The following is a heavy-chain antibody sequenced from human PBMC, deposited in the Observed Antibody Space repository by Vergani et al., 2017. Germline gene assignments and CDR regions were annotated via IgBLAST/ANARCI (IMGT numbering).Heavy chain of an antibody. D-gene: IGHD5-24*01. V-gene: IGHV4-61*02. Sequence: QVQLQESGPGLVKPSQTLSLTCTVSGDSISSGSYYWSWIRQPAGKGLEWIGRIYTSGSTNYNPSLKSRVPISVDTSKNQFSLKLSSVTAADTAVYYCARSTGRRDGYNWEQYYFDYWGQGTLVTVSS. J-gene: IGHJ4*02. CDR2: IYTSGST. CDR3: ARSTGRRDGYNWEQYYFDY. CDR1: GDSISSGSYY.